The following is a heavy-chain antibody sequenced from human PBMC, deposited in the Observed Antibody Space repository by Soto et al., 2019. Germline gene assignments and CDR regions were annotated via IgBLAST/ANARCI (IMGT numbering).Heavy chain of an antibody. V-gene: IGHV1-18*01. CDR2: ISAYNGNT. CDR3: ARDNGLGDFKIYGMDV. D-gene: IGHD3-3*01. J-gene: IGHJ6*02. Sequence: QVQLVQSGAEVKKPGASVKVSCKASGYTFTSYGISWVRQAPGQGLEWMGWISAYNGNTNYAQKLQGRVTMTTDTXTXXAYMELRSLRSDDTAVYYCARDNGLGDFKIYGMDVWGQGTTVTVSS. CDR1: GYTFTSYG.